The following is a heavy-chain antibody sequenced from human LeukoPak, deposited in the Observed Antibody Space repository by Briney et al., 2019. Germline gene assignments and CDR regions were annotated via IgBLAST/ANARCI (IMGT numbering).Heavy chain of an antibody. D-gene: IGHD6-19*01. Sequence: GGSLRLSCAAYGFTFSSYAMSWVRQAPGKGLEWVSDISGSGSSTYYADSVKGRFTISRDNSKNTLYLQMNSRRAEDTALYYGAEDQYGSGCEAFDPWGQGTLVTVSS. J-gene: IGHJ5*02. CDR1: GFTFSSYA. V-gene: IGHV3-23*01. CDR3: AEDQYGSGCEAFDP. CDR2: ISGSGSST.